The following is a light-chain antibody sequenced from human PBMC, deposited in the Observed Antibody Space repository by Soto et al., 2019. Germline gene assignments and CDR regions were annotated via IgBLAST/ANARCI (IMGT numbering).Light chain of an antibody. CDR1: SSDIGNYDF. CDR2: EVS. Sequence: QSVLTQPASVSGSPGQSITISCTGTSSDIGNYDFVSWYQQVPGTAPKAMIYEVSSRPSGVSNRFSGSNSGNTASLTISGLQAEDEAYYYCSSYTTSTSFILFGGGTKVTV. J-gene: IGLJ2*01. CDR3: SSYTTSTSFIL. V-gene: IGLV2-14*01.